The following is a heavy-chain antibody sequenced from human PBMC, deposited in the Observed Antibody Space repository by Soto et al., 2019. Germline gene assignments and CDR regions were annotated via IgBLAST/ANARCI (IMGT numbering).Heavy chain of an antibody. V-gene: IGHV4-59*12. J-gene: IGHJ5*02. Sequence: PSETLSLTCTVSGGSITTYYWSWIRQPPGKELEWIGYIYSSGSTNYNPSLKSRVTISIDTSKNQFSLKLSSVTAADTAVYYCARVPGPWGQGTLVTVSS. CDR3: ARVPGP. CDR2: IYSSGST. CDR1: GGSITTYY. D-gene: IGHD2-2*01.